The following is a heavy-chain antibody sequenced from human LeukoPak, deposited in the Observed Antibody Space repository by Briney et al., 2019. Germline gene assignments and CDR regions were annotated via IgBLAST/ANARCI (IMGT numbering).Heavy chain of an antibody. D-gene: IGHD1-26*01. CDR1: GASISNYY. J-gene: IGHJ5*02. V-gene: IGHV4-59*08. CDR3: ARSGGYGGHFDN. Sequence: SETLSLTCTVSGASISNYYWSWIRQSPGKGLEWIGHIYYSGSTNYNPSLKSRVTISVDTSKNQFSLNLASVTAADTAVYYCARSGGYGGHFDNWGQGTLVTVSS. CDR2: IYYSGST.